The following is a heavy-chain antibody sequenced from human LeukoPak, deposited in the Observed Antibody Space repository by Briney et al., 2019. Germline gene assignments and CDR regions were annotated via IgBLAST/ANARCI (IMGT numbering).Heavy chain of an antibody. CDR3: ARDGPYSSGWYSSPADY. D-gene: IGHD6-19*01. CDR2: IWYDGSNK. Sequence: GGSLRLSCAASGFTFSSYGMHWVRQAPGKGLEWVAVIWYDGSNKYYADSVKGRFTISRDNSKNTLYLQMNSLRAEDTAVYYCARDGPYSSGWYSSPADYWGQGTLVTVSS. V-gene: IGHV3-33*01. J-gene: IGHJ4*02. CDR1: GFTFSSYG.